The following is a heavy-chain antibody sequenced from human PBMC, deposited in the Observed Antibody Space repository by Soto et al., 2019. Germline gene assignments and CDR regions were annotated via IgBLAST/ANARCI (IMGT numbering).Heavy chain of an antibody. CDR2: IYYSGST. Sequence: QVQLQESGPGLVKSSETLSLTCTVSGGSISRYYWNWIRQPPGKGLEWIGYIYYSGSTNYNPSLKSRVTISVDTSKNQFSLKLSSVTAADTAVYYCALGDYYFDYWGQGTLVTVSS. CDR3: ALGDYYFDY. V-gene: IGHV4-59*01. J-gene: IGHJ4*02. CDR1: GGSISRYY. D-gene: IGHD4-17*01.